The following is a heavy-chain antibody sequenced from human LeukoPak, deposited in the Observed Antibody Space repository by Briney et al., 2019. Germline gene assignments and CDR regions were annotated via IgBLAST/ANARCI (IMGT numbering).Heavy chain of an antibody. Sequence: GESLKISCKGSGYSFTNFWIGWVRQMPGKGLEWMGIIYPGDSDTRYSPSFQGQVTISADKSISTAYLQWSSLKASDTAMYYCASARRAVEYYFDYWGQGTLVTVSS. CDR1: GYSFTNFW. J-gene: IGHJ4*02. V-gene: IGHV5-51*01. D-gene: IGHD6-19*01. CDR2: IYPGDSDT. CDR3: ASARRAVEYYFDY.